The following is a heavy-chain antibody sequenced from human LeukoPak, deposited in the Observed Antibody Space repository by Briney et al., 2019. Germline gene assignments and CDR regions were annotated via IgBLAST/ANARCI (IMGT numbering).Heavy chain of an antibody. Sequence: PGGSLRLSCSASGFTFSSFAMHWVRQAPGKRLEYVAAISRNGGSTYYADSVKGRFTISRDNSKSTLYLQMSSLRAEDTAVYLCVKDLRSDFMGVLSRYLSYWGQGTLVTVSS. CDR3: VKDLRSDFMGVLSRYLSY. CDR2: ISRNGGST. J-gene: IGHJ4*02. D-gene: IGHD2/OR15-2a*01. V-gene: IGHV3-64D*09. CDR1: GFTFSSFA.